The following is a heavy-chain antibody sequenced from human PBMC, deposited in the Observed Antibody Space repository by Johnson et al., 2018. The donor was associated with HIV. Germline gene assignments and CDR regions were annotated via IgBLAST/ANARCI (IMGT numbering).Heavy chain of an antibody. D-gene: IGHD4-23*01. V-gene: IGHV3-30*03. CDR2: ISYDGSSK. Sequence: QVQLVESGGGVVQPGRSLRLSCGASGFSFSSYGMDWVRQVPGKGLEWVAAISYDGSSKYYPDAVKGRFTISRDNAKNTLYLQMNSLRAEDTAVYYCAREGGGNLEAFDIWGQGTLVTVSS. CDR1: GFSFSSYG. CDR3: AREGGGNLEAFDI. J-gene: IGHJ3*02.